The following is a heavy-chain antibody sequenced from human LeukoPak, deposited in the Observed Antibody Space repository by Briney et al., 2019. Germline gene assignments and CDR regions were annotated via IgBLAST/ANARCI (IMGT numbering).Heavy chain of an antibody. J-gene: IGHJ4*02. CDR1: GGSISSDY. CDR2: ISYSGST. V-gene: IGHV4-59*08. D-gene: IGHD2-2*01. Sequence: PSETLSLTCTVSGGSISSDYWSWIRQPPGKGLEWIGWISYSGSTTYNPSLKTRVTISLDTSKNQFSPKLSPVTAADTAVYYCARQASCSGTNCYPFDYWGQGTLVTVSS. CDR3: ARQASCSGTNCYPFDY.